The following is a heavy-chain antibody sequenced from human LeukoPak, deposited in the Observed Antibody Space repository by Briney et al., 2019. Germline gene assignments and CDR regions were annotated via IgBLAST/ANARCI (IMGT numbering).Heavy chain of an antibody. J-gene: IGHJ4*02. CDR2: IYYSGNT. CDR1: GGSFSGYY. Sequence: PSETLSLTCTVSGGSFSGYYWSWIRQPPGKGLEWIGYIYYSGNTNYYPSLKSRVTISIDTSKNQFSLRMNSVTAADTAVYYCARLQSGNTHGIIDYWGQGTLVTVSS. D-gene: IGHD5-18*01. V-gene: IGHV4-59*08. CDR3: ARLQSGNTHGIIDY.